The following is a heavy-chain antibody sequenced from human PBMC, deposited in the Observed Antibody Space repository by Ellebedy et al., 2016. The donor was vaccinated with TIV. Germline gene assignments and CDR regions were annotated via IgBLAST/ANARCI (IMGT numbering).Heavy chain of an antibody. CDR2: IDPSDSYT. CDR3: ARPKNSGYDGESGPFDY. V-gene: IGHV5-10-1*01. J-gene: IGHJ4*02. CDR1: GYSFTSYW. Sequence: GESLKISCKGSGYSFTSYWISWVRQMPGKGLEWMGRIDPSDSYTNYSPSFQGHVTISADKSISTAYLQWSSLKASDTAMYYCARPKNSGYDGESGPFDYWGQGTLVTVSS. D-gene: IGHD5-12*01.